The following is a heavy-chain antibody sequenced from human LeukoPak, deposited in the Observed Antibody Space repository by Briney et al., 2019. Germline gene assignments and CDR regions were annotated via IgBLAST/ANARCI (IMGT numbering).Heavy chain of an antibody. Sequence: ASVKVSCKASGYTFTSYGISWVRQAPGQGLEWMGWISAYNGNTNYAQKLQGRVTMTTDTSTSTAYMELRSLRSDDAAVYYCARAPDYDFWSGYSTQNFDYWGQGTLVTVSS. J-gene: IGHJ4*02. CDR1: GYTFTSYG. CDR3: ARAPDYDFWSGYSTQNFDY. D-gene: IGHD3-3*01. CDR2: ISAYNGNT. V-gene: IGHV1-18*01.